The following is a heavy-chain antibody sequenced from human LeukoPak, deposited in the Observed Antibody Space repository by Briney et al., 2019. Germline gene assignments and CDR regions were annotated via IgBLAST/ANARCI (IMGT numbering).Heavy chain of an antibody. D-gene: IGHD6-13*01. J-gene: IGHJ4*02. CDR1: GFTFCSYA. V-gene: IGHV3-23*01. CDR2: ISGSGSST. CDR3: AKDLHQSAAAAVRDDY. Sequence: GGSLRLSCAASGFTFCSYAMSWVRQAPGKGLEWVSAISGSGSSTYYADSVKGRFTISRDNSKNTLHLQMNSLRAEDTAVYYCAKDLHQSAAAAVRDDYWGQGTLVTVSS.